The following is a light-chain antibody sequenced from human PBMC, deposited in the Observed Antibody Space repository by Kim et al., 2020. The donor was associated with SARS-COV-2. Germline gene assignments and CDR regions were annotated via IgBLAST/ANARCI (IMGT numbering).Light chain of an antibody. Sequence: EIVLTQSPGTLSLSPGERATLSCRASQSVSSSYLAWYQQKPGQAPRLLIYGASSRATGIPDRFSGSESGTDFTLTISRLEPEDFAVYYCQQYGSSWTFGQGTTVDIK. CDR3: QQYGSSWT. V-gene: IGKV3-20*01. CDR1: QSVSSSY. CDR2: GAS. J-gene: IGKJ1*01.